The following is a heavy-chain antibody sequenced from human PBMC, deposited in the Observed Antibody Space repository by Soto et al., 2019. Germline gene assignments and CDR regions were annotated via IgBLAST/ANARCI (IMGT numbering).Heavy chain of an antibody. Sequence: GGSLRLSCAASGFTFSSYAMSWVRQAPGKGLEWVSAISGSGGSTYYADSVKGRFTISRDNSKNTLYLQMNSLRAEDTAVYYCTKDFSSSCFRLMDFWGKGTTVTVSS. D-gene: IGHD6-6*01. J-gene: IGHJ6*03. CDR3: TKDFSSSCFRLMDF. CDR2: ISGSGGST. V-gene: IGHV3-23*01. CDR1: GFTFSSYA.